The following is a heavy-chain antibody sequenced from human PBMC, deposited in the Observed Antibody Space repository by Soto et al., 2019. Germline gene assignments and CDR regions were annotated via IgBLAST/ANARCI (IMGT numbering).Heavy chain of an antibody. J-gene: IGHJ6*02. D-gene: IGHD6-13*01. V-gene: IGHV4-31*03. CDR1: GGSISSGGYY. CDR2: IDYNGST. CDR3: AGAPRTGGAAAGTRYYGMDV. Sequence: QVQLQESGPGLVKPSQTLSLTCTVSGGSISSGGYYWSWIRQHPGKGLEWIGYIDYNGSTYYNPFLKGRVTISVDTSKNQFSLKLSSVTAADTAVYYCAGAPRTGGAAAGTRYYGMDVWGQGTTVTVSS.